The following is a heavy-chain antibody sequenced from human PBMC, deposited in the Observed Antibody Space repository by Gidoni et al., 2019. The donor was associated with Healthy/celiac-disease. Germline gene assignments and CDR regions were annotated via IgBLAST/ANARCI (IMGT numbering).Heavy chain of an antibody. CDR2: ISYDGSNK. D-gene: IGHD5-12*01. CDR3: AKSSGKSGGYDYHYFDY. V-gene: IGHV3-30*18. J-gene: IGHJ4*02. Sequence: QVQLVESGRGVVQPGRSLRLSCSASCFTFRSSGMHWVRQAPGKGLEWVAVISYDGSNKYYADSVKGRFTISRDNSKNTLYLQMNSLRAEDTAVYYCAKSSGKSGGYDYHYFDYWGQGTLVTVSS. CDR1: CFTFRSSG.